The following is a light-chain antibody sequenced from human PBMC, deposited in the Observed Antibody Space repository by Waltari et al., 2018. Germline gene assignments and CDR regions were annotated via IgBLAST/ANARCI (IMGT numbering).Light chain of an antibody. CDR2: YAS. V-gene: IGKV1-5*01. J-gene: IGKJ5*01. CDR3: QHFKTYPIT. CDR1: QSISGW. Sequence: DIQMTQTPSTLSASVGDRVTITCRASQSISGWLAWYQQKPGKAPKLLIYYASSLQSGVPSRFSGSGSGTDFTLTISSLQPEDFATYHCQHFKTYPITFGQGTRLEIK.